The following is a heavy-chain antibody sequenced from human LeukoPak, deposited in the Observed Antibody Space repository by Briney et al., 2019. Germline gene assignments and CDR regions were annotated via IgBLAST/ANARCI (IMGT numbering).Heavy chain of an antibody. Sequence: ASVKVSCKASGYTFTGYYMHWVRQAPGQGLEWMGWINPNSGGTNYAQKFQGRVTMTRDTSISTAYMELSRLRSDDTAVYYCARGVFGVVIPPGFDYWGQGTLVTVSS. CDR1: GYTFTGYY. V-gene: IGHV1-2*02. CDR3: ARGVFGVVIPPGFDY. J-gene: IGHJ4*02. CDR2: INPNSGGT. D-gene: IGHD3-3*01.